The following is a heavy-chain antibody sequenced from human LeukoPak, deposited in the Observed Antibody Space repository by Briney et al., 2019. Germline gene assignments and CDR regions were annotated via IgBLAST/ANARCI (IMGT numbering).Heavy chain of an antibody. CDR2: ISGSGGST. D-gene: IGHD1-26*01. CDR1: GFTFSSYG. V-gene: IGHV3-23*01. CDR3: AKDLSYYFFDY. J-gene: IGHJ4*02. Sequence: GGTLRLSCAASGFTFSSYGMSWVRQAPGNGLEWVSAISGSGGSTYYADSVKGRFTISRDNSKNTLYLQMNSLRAEDTAVYYCAKDLSYYFFDYWGQGTLVTVSS.